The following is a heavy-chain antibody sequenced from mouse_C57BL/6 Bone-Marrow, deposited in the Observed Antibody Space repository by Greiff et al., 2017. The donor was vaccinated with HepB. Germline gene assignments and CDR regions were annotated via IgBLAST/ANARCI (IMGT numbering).Heavy chain of an antibody. CDR3: ARAPPFYYGPAY. Sequence: QVQLKQPGAELVKPGASVKLSCKASGYTFTSYWMHWVKQRPGQGLEWIGMIYPNSGSTNYNEKFKSKATLTVDKSSSTAYMQLSSLTSEDSAVYYCARAPPFYYGPAYWGQGTLVTVSA. J-gene: IGHJ3*01. CDR2: IYPNSGST. D-gene: IGHD1-1*01. V-gene: IGHV1-64*01. CDR1: GYTFTSYW.